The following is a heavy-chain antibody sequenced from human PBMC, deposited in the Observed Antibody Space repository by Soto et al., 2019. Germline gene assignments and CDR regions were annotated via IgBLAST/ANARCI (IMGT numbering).Heavy chain of an antibody. D-gene: IGHD3-3*01. V-gene: IGHV3-33*01. CDR2: IWYDGSNK. Sequence: LRLSCAASGFTFSSYGMHWVRQAPGKGLEWVAVIWYDGSNKYYADSVKGRFTISRDNSKNTLYLQMNSLRAEDTAVYYCARSPNYDFWSGYPQGPFDYWGQGTLVTV. J-gene: IGHJ4*02. CDR3: ARSPNYDFWSGYPQGPFDY. CDR1: GFTFSSYG.